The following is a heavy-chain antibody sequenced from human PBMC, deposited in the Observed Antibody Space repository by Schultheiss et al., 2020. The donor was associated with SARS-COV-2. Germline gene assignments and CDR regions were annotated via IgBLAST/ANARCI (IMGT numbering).Heavy chain of an antibody. J-gene: IGHJ5*02. CDR1: GFTFSSYG. CDR2: ISFDGRNK. Sequence: GGSLRLSCAASGFTFSSYGMHWVRQAPGKGLEWVAVISFDGRNKYYGDSVKGRFTISRDNSKNTLYLQMNSLRAEDTAVYYCARSLMGASWFDPWGQGTLVTVSS. V-gene: IGHV3-30*04. CDR3: ARSLMGASWFDP. D-gene: IGHD2-8*01.